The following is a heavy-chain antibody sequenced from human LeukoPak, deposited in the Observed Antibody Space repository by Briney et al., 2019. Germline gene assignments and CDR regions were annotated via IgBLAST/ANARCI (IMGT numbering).Heavy chain of an antibody. CDR3: ARAAAAGLDS. CDR1: DGSISSGSYY. D-gene: IGHD6-13*01. J-gene: IGHJ4*02. CDR2: ISTSGST. Sequence: SQTLSLTCTVSDGSISSGSYYWTWIRQPAGKGLEWIGRISTSGSTNYNPSLKSRVTISADTSKNQFSLKLNSVTAADTAVYYCARAAAAGLDSWGQGTPVTVSS. V-gene: IGHV4-61*02.